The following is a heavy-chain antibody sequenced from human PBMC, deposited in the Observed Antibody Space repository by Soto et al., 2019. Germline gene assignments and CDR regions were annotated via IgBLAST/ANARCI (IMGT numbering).Heavy chain of an antibody. CDR3: TTGRYSPLPY. V-gene: IGHV3-15*07. CDR1: GFTFSNAW. J-gene: IGHJ4*02. D-gene: IGHD5-18*01. CDR2: IKTKTEGGTT. Sequence: EVQLVESGGGLVKPGGSLRLSCAASGFTFSNAWMNWVRQAPGKGLEWVGRIKTKTEGGTTDYAAPVKGRFTISRDDSKTTLYLQMNSLNTEDTAVYYCTTGRYSPLPYWGQGTLVTVSS.